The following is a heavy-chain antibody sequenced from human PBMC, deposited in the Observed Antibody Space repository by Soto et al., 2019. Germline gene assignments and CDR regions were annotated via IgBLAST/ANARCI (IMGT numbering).Heavy chain of an antibody. D-gene: IGHD6-13*01. V-gene: IGHV4-59*01. Sequence: SETLSLTCTVSGGSISSYYWSWIRQPPGKGLEWIGYIYYSGSTNYNPSLKSRVTISVDTSKNQFSLKLSSVTAADTAVYYCGSHGESSPPYYNYYVMAVGAKGTRFPV. CDR3: GSHGESSPPYYNYYVMAV. CDR1: GGSISSYY. CDR2: IYYSGST. J-gene: IGHJ6*04.